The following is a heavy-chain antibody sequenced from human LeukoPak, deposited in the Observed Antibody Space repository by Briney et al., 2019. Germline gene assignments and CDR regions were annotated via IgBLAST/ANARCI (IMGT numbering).Heavy chain of an antibody. Sequence: GGSLRLSCAASGFTFSSYAMSWVRQAPGKGLEWVSAISGSGGSTYYADSVKGRFTISRDNSKNTLYLQMNSLRAEDTAVYYCAKPYYYDSSGYYQYFDYWGQGTTVTVSS. V-gene: IGHV3-23*01. D-gene: IGHD3-22*01. J-gene: IGHJ4*03. CDR3: AKPYYYDSSGYYQYFDY. CDR1: GFTFSSYA. CDR2: ISGSGGST.